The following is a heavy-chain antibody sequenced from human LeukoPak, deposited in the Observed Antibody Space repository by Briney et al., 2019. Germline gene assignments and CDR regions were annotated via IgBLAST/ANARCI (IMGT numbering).Heavy chain of an antibody. V-gene: IGHV4-59*01. J-gene: IGHJ4*02. Sequence: SETLSLTCTVSGGSISSYYWSWIRQPPGKGLEWVGYIYYSGSTNYNPSLKSRVTISVDTSKNQFSLKLSSVTAADTAVYYCARREYSSSSGPFDYWGQGTLVTVSS. CDR1: GGSISSYY. CDR3: ARREYSSSSGPFDY. CDR2: IYYSGST. D-gene: IGHD6-6*01.